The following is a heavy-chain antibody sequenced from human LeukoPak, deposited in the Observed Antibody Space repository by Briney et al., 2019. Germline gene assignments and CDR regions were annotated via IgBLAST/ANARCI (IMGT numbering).Heavy chain of an antibody. CDR3: ARVGIDSGSFADFDY. J-gene: IGHJ4*02. CDR1: GGSISSYY. V-gene: IGHV4-4*07. CDR2: IYTSGST. D-gene: IGHD1-26*01. Sequence: PSETLSLTCTVSGGSISSYYWSWIRQPAGKGLEWIGRIYTSGSTNYNASLKSRVSMSVDTSKNQFSLKLSSVTAADTAVYYCARVGIDSGSFADFDYWGQGTLVTVSS.